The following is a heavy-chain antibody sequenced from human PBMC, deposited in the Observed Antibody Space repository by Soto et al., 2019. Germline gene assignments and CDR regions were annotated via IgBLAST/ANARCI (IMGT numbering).Heavy chain of an antibody. J-gene: IGHJ6*02. CDR2: IIPIFGTA. CDR1: GGTFSSYA. V-gene: IGHV1-69*06. Sequence: GASVKVSCKASGGTFSSYATSWVRQAPGQGLEWMGGIIPIFGTANYAQKFQGRVTITADKSTSTAYMELSSLRSEDAAVYYCARGPGGAAAGTPGDYYYYYGMDVWGQGTTVTVSS. CDR3: ARGPGGAAAGTPGDYYYYYGMDV. D-gene: IGHD6-13*01.